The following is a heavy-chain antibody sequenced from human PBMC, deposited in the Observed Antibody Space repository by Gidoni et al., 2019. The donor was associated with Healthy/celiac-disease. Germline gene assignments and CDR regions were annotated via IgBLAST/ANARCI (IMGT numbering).Heavy chain of an antibody. CDR2: ISYDGSNK. V-gene: IGHV3-30*18. Sequence: QVQLVESGGGVVQPGRSLRLSCAASGFTFSSYGMHWVRQAPGKGLEWVAVISYDGSNKYYADSVKGRFTISRDNSKNTLYLQMNSLRAEDTAVYYCAKVALDFWSGYQGDYWGQGTLVTVSS. CDR3: AKVALDFWSGYQGDY. CDR1: GFTFSSYG. D-gene: IGHD3-3*01. J-gene: IGHJ4*02.